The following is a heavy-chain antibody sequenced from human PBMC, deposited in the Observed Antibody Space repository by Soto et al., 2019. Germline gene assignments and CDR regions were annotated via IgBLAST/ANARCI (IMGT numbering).Heavy chain of an antibody. D-gene: IGHD3-22*01. CDR2: ISPKSGGT. V-gene: IGHV1-2*02. CDR3: TRNAFYYNSSGYHDGFDI. Sequence: QVQLVQSGAEVQKPGASVKVSCKASGYTFSDYYVHWVRQAPGQGLEWMGWISPKSGGTNYAQKFQGRVTMTRDTSIFTADMELSRLRSDDTAVYYCTRNAFYYNSSGYHDGFDIWGQGTLVTVSS. J-gene: IGHJ3*02. CDR1: GYTFSDYY.